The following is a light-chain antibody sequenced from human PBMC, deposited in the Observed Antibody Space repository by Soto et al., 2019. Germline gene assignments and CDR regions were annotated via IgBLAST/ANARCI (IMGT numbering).Light chain of an antibody. J-gene: IGKJ2*01. Sequence: DIQLTQSPSSLPTSVGDRVTITCRTSQTIYSYLNWYQQKPGQAPKVVIYAASTLKSGVPSRFSGSVSGTDFTLTINNLQPEDLGIYYCQQTYSIPVTSGQGTKLEIK. CDR3: QQTYSIPVT. V-gene: IGKV1-39*01. CDR1: QTIYSY. CDR2: AAS.